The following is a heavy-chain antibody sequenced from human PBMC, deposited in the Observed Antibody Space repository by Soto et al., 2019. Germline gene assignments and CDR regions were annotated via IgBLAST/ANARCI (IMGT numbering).Heavy chain of an antibody. V-gene: IGHV3-11*01. J-gene: IGHJ5*02. Sequence: GGSLRLSCAASGFTFSDYYMSWIRQAPGKGLEWVSYISSSGSTIYYADSVKGRFTISRDNAKNSLYLQMNSLRAEDTAVYYCARSQGSGYYDFWSGYSGAGLWFDPWGQGTLVTVSS. CDR3: ARSQGSGYYDFWSGYSGAGLWFDP. CDR1: GFTFSDYY. D-gene: IGHD3-3*01. CDR2: ISSSGSTI.